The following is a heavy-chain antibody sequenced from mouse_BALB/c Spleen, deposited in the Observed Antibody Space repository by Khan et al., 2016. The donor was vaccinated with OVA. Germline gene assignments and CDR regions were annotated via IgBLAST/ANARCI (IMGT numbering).Heavy chain of an antibody. V-gene: IGHV14-3*02. CDR3: AHSILLDAMDY. J-gene: IGHJ4*01. CDR2: IDPANGNT. CDR1: GFNIKNTY. Sequence: EVQLQESGAEFVKPGASVRLSCTASGFNIKNTYIHWVTQRPEQGLEWIGRIDPANGNTKYDPKFQGKATITADTSSNTAYLQLSSLTSEDTAVCYCAHSILLDAMDYWGQGTSVTVSS.